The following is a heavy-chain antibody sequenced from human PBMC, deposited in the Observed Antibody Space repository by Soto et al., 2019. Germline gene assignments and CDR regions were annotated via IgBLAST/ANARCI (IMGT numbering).Heavy chain of an antibody. CDR3: ASDRGYSGYDSPRFYYGIDV. J-gene: IGHJ6*02. D-gene: IGHD5-12*01. V-gene: IGHV3-33*01. CDR1: GFTFSSYG. Sequence: GGSLRLSCAASGFTFSSYGMHWVRQAPGKGLEWVAVIWYDGSNKWYADSVKGRFTISRDNSKNTLYLQMNSLRAEDTAVYSCASDRGYSGYDSPRFYYGIDVWGQGTTVTVSS. CDR2: IWYDGSNK.